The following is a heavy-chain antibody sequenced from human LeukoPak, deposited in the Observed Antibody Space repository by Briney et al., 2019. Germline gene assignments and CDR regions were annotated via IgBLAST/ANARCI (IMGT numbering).Heavy chain of an antibody. D-gene: IGHD3-10*01. Sequence: GGSLRLSCAASGFTFSSNSMTWVRQTPGEGLEWVSGISGSGDSTFYADSVKGRFTISRDNSRNTLYLQMSSLRPEDTAVYYCTKWSGFGDDWGQGTLVTVSS. J-gene: IGHJ4*02. CDR2: ISGSGDST. CDR3: TKWSGFGDD. V-gene: IGHV3-23*01. CDR1: GFTFSSNS.